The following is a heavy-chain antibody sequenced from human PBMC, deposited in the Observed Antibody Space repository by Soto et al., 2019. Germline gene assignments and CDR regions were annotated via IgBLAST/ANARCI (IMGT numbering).Heavy chain of an antibody. CDR1: GFMFSNHG. D-gene: IGHD6-13*01. V-gene: IGHV3-33*01. Sequence: SLRLSCAAYGFMFSNHGMHWVRQAPGKGLEWVAVIWSDGNNRYYADSVKGRFTISRDNSKNTLYLQMNSLRAEDTAVYYCARETTGIAAAGYFDYWGQGTLVTVSS. CDR3: ARETTGIAAAGYFDY. CDR2: IWSDGNNR. J-gene: IGHJ4*02.